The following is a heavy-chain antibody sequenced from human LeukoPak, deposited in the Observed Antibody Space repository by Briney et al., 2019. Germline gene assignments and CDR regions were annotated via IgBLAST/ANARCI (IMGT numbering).Heavy chain of an antibody. Sequence: SENLSLTCTVSGGSISSYYWSWIRQPPGKGLEWIGYIYYRGSTNYNPSLKSRVTISVDTSKNQFSLKLSSVTAADTAVYYCARHMGLGYSYGYPYFDYWGQGTLVTVSS. V-gene: IGHV4-59*08. CDR2: IYYRGST. D-gene: IGHD5-18*01. CDR1: GGSISSYY. J-gene: IGHJ4*02. CDR3: ARHMGLGYSYGYPYFDY.